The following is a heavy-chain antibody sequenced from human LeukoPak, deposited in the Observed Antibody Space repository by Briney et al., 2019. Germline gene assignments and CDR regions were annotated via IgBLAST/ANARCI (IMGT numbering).Heavy chain of an antibody. V-gene: IGHV3-38-3*01. CDR2: ISGGST. Sequence: GGSLRLSCAASGFTVSSNEMSWVRQAPGKGLEWVSSISGGSTYYADSRKGRFTISRDNSKNTLHLQMNSLRAEDTAVYYRARAGTPTNAFDIWGQGTMVTVSS. CDR1: GFTVSSNE. J-gene: IGHJ3*02. CDR3: ARAGTPTNAFDI.